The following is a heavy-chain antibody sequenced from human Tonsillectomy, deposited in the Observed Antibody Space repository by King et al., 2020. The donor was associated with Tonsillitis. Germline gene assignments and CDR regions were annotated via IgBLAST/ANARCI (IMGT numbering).Heavy chain of an antibody. D-gene: IGHD4-17*01. CDR2: IYYSGST. Sequence: VQLQESGPGLVKPSETLSLTCTVSGGSISSYYWNWIRQPPGKGLEWIGYIYYSGSTNYNPSLKSRVTISVDTSKNQFSLKLSSVTAADTAVYYCARETPGDYGDYYHAFDIWGQGTMVTVSS. CDR1: GGSISSYY. V-gene: IGHV4-59*01. J-gene: IGHJ3*02. CDR3: ARETPGDYGDYYHAFDI.